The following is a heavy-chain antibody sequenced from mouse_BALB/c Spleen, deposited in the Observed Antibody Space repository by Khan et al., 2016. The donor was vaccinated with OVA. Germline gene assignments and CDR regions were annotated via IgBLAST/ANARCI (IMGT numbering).Heavy chain of an antibody. CDR3: ARELRRGGFAY. V-gene: IGHV2-6-7*01. J-gene: IGHJ3*01. D-gene: IGHD1-1*01. CDR2: IWGDGST. CDR1: GFSLTDYG. Sequence: QVQLKESGPDLVAPSQSLSITCTVSGFSLTDYGVNWVRQPPGKGLEWLGMIWGDGSTDYNSALKSRLSISKDNSKSQVFLKMNSLQTDDTARYYCARELRRGGFAYWGQGTLVTVSA.